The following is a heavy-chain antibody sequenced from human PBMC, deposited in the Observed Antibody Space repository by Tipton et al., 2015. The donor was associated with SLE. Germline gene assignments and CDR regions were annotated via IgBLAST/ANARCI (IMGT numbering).Heavy chain of an antibody. D-gene: IGHD5-24*01. V-gene: IGHV4-39*07. CDR3: ARAGDGYNGPFDY. CDR1: GGSISSSSYY. CDR2: IYYSGST. J-gene: IGHJ4*02. Sequence: TLSLTCTVSGGSISSSSYYWGWIRQPPGKGLEWIGSIYYSGSTYYNPSLKSRVTISVDTSKNQFSLKLSSVTAADTAVYYCARAGDGYNGPFDYWGQGTLVTVSS.